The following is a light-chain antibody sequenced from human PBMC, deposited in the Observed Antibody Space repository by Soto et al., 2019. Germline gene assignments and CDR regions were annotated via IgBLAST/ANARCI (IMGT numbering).Light chain of an antibody. Sequence: EVVLTQSPVTLSLAPWERATLSCRASQSVIGYLAWYQQKPGQAPRLIIYDVSNRATGIPARFSGSGSGTDLGLTTSSLEPEDFVIYYCQQRNYLQVTLVQGTWLEI. CDR2: DVS. CDR3: QQRNYLQVT. CDR1: QSVIGY. V-gene: IGKV3-11*01. J-gene: IGKJ5*01.